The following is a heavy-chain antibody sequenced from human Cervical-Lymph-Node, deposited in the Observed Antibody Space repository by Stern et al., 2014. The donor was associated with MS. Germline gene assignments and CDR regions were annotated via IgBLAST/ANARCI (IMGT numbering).Heavy chain of an antibody. CDR3: ARDLDNTDSNYEVVY. V-gene: IGHV1-46*01. D-gene: IGHD4-11*01. CDR1: GYTRRSYY. J-gene: IGHJ4*02. CDR2: INPGAGRT. Sequence: QMQLVQSGAEVKKPGASVKVYCKASGYTRRSYYMHWVRQAPGQGLEWMGMINPGAGRTSYAEKFRGRVTMTKDTSTSTVIMELSSLRSEDTAVYFCARDLDNTDSNYEVVYWGQGTLVIVSS.